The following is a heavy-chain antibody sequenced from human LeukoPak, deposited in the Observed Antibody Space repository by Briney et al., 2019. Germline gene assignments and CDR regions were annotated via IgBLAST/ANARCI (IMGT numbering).Heavy chain of an antibody. CDR1: GFTFSSYG. J-gene: IGHJ6*02. V-gene: IGHV3-30*18. CDR3: AKDFLSVVVPAAMQYYYYGMDV. Sequence: PGRSLRLSCAASGFTFSSYGMHWVRQAPGKGLEWVAVISYDGSNKYYADSVKGRFTISRDDSKNTLYLQMNSLRAEDTAVYYCAKDFLSVVVPAAMQYYYYGMDVWGQGTTVTVSS. D-gene: IGHD2-2*01. CDR2: ISYDGSNK.